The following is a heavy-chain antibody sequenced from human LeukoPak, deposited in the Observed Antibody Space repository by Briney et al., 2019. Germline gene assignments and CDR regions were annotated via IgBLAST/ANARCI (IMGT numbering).Heavy chain of an antibody. V-gene: IGHV4-39*01. CDR2: INYSWST. CDR3: ARRPIAVAGIDY. Sequence: PSETLPLTCTVSGRSINSSSYYWGWIRQPPGKGLEWIGSINYSWSTYYDPSLKSRVTISVDTSKNQYSLKLSSVTAADTAVYYCARRPIAVAGIDYWGQGTLVTVSS. J-gene: IGHJ4*02. CDR1: GRSINSSSYY. D-gene: IGHD6-19*01.